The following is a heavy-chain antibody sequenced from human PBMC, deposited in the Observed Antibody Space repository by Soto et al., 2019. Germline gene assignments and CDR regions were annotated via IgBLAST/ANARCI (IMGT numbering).Heavy chain of an antibody. CDR2: IKSKTDGGTT. D-gene: IGHD3-9*01. V-gene: IGHV3-15*01. Sequence: EVQLVESGGGLVKPGGSLRLSCAASGFTFSNAWMSWVRQAPGKGLEWVGRIKSKTDGGTTDYAAPVKGRFTISRDDSNNTLYLQMNSLKTEDTAVYYCSTVLRYFDWLREWGQGTLVTVSS. CDR1: GFTFSNAW. CDR3: STVLRYFDWLRE. J-gene: IGHJ4*02.